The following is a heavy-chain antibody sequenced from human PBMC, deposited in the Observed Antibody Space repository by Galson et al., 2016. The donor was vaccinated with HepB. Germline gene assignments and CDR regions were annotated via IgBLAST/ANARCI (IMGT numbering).Heavy chain of an antibody. V-gene: IGHV3-15*01. J-gene: IGHJ4*02. CDR1: GFNFSTAW. CDR3: ATYGSARKFDF. Sequence: SLRLSCAASGFNFSTAWMTWVRQVPGKGLEWVGRIKDKTDGGTLDSAAPVRGKGKTDGGTVDYAAPVKGRFSISRDDSKNTVYLQMNGLRTEDTSGYYGATYGSARKFDFWGQGTLVTVSS. CDR2: IKDKTDGGTL. D-gene: IGHD3-10*01.